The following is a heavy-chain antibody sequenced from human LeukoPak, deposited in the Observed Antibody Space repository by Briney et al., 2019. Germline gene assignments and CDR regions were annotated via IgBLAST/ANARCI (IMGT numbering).Heavy chain of an antibody. J-gene: IGHJ4*02. CDR2: ISSSGNTI. CDR3: ARVPCSGGSCYLGY. D-gene: IGHD2-15*01. V-gene: IGHV3-11*01. CDR1: GFTFSDYY. Sequence: GGSLRLSCAASGFTFSDYYMSWIRQAPGKGLEWVSYISSSGNTIYYADSVKGRFTISRDNAKNSLYLQMNSLRAEDTAVYYCARVPCSGGSCYLGYWGQGTLVTVSS.